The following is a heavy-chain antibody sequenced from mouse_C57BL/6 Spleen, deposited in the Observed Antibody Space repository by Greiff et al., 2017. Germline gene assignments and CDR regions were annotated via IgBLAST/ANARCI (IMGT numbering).Heavy chain of an antibody. Sequence: QVQLKQSGAELVKPGASVKISCKASGYAFSSYWMNWVKQRPGKGLEWIGQIYPGDGDTNYNGKFKGKATLTADKSSSTAYMQLSSLTSEDSAVYFCARGTGKKDGPWFAYWGQGTLVTVSA. V-gene: IGHV1-80*01. J-gene: IGHJ3*01. CDR1: GYAFSSYW. CDR3: ARGTGKKDGPWFAY. D-gene: IGHD4-1*01. CDR2: IYPGDGDT.